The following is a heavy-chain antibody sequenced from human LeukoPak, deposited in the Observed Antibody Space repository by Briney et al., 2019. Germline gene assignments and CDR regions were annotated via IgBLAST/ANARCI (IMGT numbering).Heavy chain of an antibody. Sequence: PGGSLRLSCAASGFTFSSYGMHWVRQAPGKGLEWVAFIRYDGSNKYYADSVKGRFTTSRDNSKNTLYLQMNSLRAEDTAVYYCAKESGEPYYFDYWGQGTLVTVSS. CDR1: GFTFSSYG. D-gene: IGHD1-26*01. CDR2: IRYDGSNK. J-gene: IGHJ4*02. V-gene: IGHV3-30*02. CDR3: AKESGEPYYFDY.